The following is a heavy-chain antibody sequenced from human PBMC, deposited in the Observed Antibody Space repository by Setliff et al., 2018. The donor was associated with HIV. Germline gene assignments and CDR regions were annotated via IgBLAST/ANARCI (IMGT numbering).Heavy chain of an antibody. CDR1: GFTFTSYS. D-gene: IGHD3-3*01. Sequence: PGRSMSPSCAASGFTFTSYSITWVCQAPGKGLEWVSAISGSGDSTFYADSVQCRFTISRDNSKNTLYLQMNSLRAEDTAVYYCAKAQWLLSHWGFDPWGQGTLVTVSS. CDR3: AKAQWLLSHWGFDP. J-gene: IGHJ5*02. V-gene: IGHV3-23*01. CDR2: ISGSGDST.